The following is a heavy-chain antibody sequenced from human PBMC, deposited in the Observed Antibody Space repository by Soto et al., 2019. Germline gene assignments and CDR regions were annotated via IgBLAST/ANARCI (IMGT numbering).Heavy chain of an antibody. CDR2: IKQDGSEK. J-gene: IGHJ6*02. V-gene: IGHV3-7*01. CDR3: ARDSLGGYYYYGMDV. CDR1: GFTFTSYW. Sequence: GGSLRLSCAASGFTFTSYWMSCVRQAAGKGLEWVANIKQDGSEKYYVDSVKDRFTISIDNAKNSLYLQMNGLRSEDTAVYYCARDSLGGYYYYGMDVWGQVTTVTVSS. D-gene: IGHD2-15*01.